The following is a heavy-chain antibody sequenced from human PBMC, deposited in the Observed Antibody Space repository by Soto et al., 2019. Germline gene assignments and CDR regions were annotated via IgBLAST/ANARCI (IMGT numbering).Heavy chain of an antibody. CDR2: IIPILGIA. D-gene: IGHD2-15*01. V-gene: IGHV1-69*02. CDR3: ARGHCSGGSCGVDACDI. Sequence: QVQLVQSGAEVKKPGSSVKVSCKASGGTFSSYTISWVRQAPGQGLEWMGRIIPILGIANYAPKVQGRVTITADKSKGTACVALSSLRSEDTAVYYCARGHCSGGSCGVDACDIWGQGTMVTVSS. J-gene: IGHJ3*02. CDR1: GGTFSSYT.